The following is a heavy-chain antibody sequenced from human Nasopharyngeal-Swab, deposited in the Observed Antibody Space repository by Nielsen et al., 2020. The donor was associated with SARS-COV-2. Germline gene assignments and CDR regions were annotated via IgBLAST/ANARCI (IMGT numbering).Heavy chain of an antibody. CDR3: AKDSNYGGHGGAFDY. D-gene: IGHD4-23*01. J-gene: IGHJ4*02. CDR1: GFTYDDYA. Sequence: GGSLRLSCAASGFTYDDYAMPWVRQAPGKGLGWVPGISWNSAHIVYADSVKGRFTTSRDNAKNSLYLQMNSLRAEDTALYYCAKDSNYGGHGGAFDYWGQGTLVSVSS. V-gene: IGHV3-9*01. CDR2: ISWNSAHI.